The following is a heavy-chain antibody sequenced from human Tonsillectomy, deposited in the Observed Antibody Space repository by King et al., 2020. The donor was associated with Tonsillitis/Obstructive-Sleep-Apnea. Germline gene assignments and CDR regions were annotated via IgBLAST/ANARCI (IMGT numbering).Heavy chain of an antibody. Sequence: QLVESGAEVKKPGESLRISGKGSGYSFTSYWINWVRQMPGKGLEWMGRIDPSDSYTNYSPSFQGHVTISADKSISTAYLQWSSLKASDTAMYYCARLPGNYYYMDVWGKGTTVTVSS. CDR3: ARLPGNYYYMDV. V-gene: IGHV5-10-1*01. CDR2: IDPSDSYT. CDR1: GYSFTSYW. J-gene: IGHJ6*03.